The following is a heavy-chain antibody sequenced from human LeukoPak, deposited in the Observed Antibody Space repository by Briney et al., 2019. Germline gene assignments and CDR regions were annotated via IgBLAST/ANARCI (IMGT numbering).Heavy chain of an antibody. J-gene: IGHJ5*02. D-gene: IGHD6-13*01. CDR1: GGSISSHY. CDR3: ARDKYSSSPYNWFDP. V-gene: IGHV4-39*07. Sequence: ETLSLTCTVSGGSISSHYWSWIRQPPGKGLEWIGSIYYSGSTYYNPSLKSRVTISVDTSKNQFSLKLSSVTAADTAVYYCARDKYSSSPYNWFDPWGQGTLVTVSS. CDR2: IYYSGST.